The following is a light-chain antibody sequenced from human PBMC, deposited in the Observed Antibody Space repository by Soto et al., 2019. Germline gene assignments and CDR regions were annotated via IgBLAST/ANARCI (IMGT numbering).Light chain of an antibody. CDR2: DVT. V-gene: IGLV2-11*01. CDR3: CSYAGSYTYVV. CDR1: SSDVGGYNY. Sequence: QSVLTQPRSVSGSPGQSVTISCTGTSSDVGGYNYVSWYQHHPGRAPKFMIFDVTKRPSGVPDRFSGSKSGTTASLTISGLQAEDEADYFCCSYAGSYTYVVFGGGTKLTVL. J-gene: IGLJ2*01.